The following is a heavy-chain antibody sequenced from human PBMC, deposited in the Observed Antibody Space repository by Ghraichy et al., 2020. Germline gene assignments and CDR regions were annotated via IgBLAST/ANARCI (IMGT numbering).Heavy chain of an antibody. CDR1: GYTFTSYG. V-gene: IGHV1-18*01. CDR3: ARVFDGYDFWSGYWASVRRPLFDY. Sequence: ASVKVSCKASGYTFTSYGISWVRQAPGQGLEWMGWISAYNGNTNYAQKLQGRVTMTTDTSTSTAYMELRSLRSDDTAVYYCARVFDGYDFWSGYWASVRRPLFDYWGQGTLVTVSS. CDR2: ISAYNGNT. J-gene: IGHJ4*02. D-gene: IGHD3-3*01.